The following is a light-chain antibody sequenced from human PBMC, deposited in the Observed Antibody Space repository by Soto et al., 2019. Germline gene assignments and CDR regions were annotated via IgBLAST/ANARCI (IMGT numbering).Light chain of an antibody. CDR3: QQYNNWPS. J-gene: IGKJ5*01. Sequence: EIVFTQSPGTLSLSPGERATLSCRASQSISSPYLAWYQQKPGQAPRLLIDGASSRATGVPDRFSGSGSGTDFTLTISRLEPEDFALYYCQQYNNWPSFGQGTRLEIK. CDR1: QSISSPY. V-gene: IGKV3-20*01. CDR2: GAS.